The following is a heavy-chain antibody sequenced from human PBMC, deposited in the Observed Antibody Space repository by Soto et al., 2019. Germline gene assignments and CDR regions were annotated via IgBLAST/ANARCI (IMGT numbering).Heavy chain of an antibody. CDR2: ISYDGSNK. CDR3: AKGGGSSWYPIDYYYYYGMDV. J-gene: IGHJ6*02. D-gene: IGHD6-13*01. CDR1: GFTFSSYG. Sequence: GGSLRLSCAASGFTFSSYGMHWVRQAPGKGLEWVAVISYDGSNKYYADSVKGRFTISRDNSKNTLYLQMNSLRAEDTAVYYCAKGGGSSWYPIDYYYYYGMDVWGQGTTVTVSS. V-gene: IGHV3-30*18.